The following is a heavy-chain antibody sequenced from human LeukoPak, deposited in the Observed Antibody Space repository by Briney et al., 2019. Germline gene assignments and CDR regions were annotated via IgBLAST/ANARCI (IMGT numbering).Heavy chain of an antibody. Sequence: GASVKVSCKASGYTFTSYDINWVQQATGQGLEWMGWMNPNSGNTGYAQKFQGRVTMTRNTSISTAYLELSSLRSEDTAVYYCARSSNQLLFAGYYYYGMDVWGQGTTVTVSS. CDR2: MNPNSGNT. J-gene: IGHJ6*02. CDR3: ARSSNQLLFAGYYYYGMDV. CDR1: GYTFTSYD. V-gene: IGHV1-8*01. D-gene: IGHD2-2*01.